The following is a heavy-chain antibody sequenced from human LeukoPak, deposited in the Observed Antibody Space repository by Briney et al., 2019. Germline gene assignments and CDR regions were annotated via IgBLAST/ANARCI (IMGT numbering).Heavy chain of an antibody. CDR2: IYHSGST. V-gene: IGHV4-30-2*01. CDR3: ARAVEGAEYFQH. CDR1: GGSIGSGGYS. Sequence: SETLSLTCAVSGGSIGSGGYSWSWIRQPPGKGLEWIGYIYHSGSTYYNPSLKSRVTISVDRSKNQFSLKLSSVTAADTAVYYCARAVEGAEYFQHWGQGTLVTVSS. J-gene: IGHJ1*01. D-gene: IGHD5-24*01.